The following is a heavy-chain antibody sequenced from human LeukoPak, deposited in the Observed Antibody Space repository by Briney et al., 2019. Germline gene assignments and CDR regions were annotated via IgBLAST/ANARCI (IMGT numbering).Heavy chain of an antibody. CDR1: GGSFSGYY. CDR3: ARAPRGYSYGNFDY. CDR2: INHSGST. J-gene: IGHJ4*02. Sequence: SETLSLTCAVYGGSFSGYYWSWIRQPPGKGLEWIGEINHSGSTNYNPSLKSRVTISVDTSKNQFSLKLSSVTAADTAVYYCARAPRGYSYGNFDYWGQGTLVIVSS. D-gene: IGHD5-18*01. V-gene: IGHV4-34*01.